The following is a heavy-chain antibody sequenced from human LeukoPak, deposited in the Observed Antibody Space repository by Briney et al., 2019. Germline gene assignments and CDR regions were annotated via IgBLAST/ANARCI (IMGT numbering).Heavy chain of an antibody. D-gene: IGHD3-22*01. J-gene: IGHJ4*02. CDR1: GFTFSSYA. CDR3: AKDPSRGGDYYDSSGYSLPRQFAY. CDR2: ISGSGGST. V-gene: IGHV3-23*01. Sequence: PGGSLRFSCAASGFTFSSYAMSWVRQAPGKGLEWVSAISGSGGSTYYADSVKGRFTISRDNSKNTLYLQMNSLRAEDTAVYYCAKDPSRGGDYYDSSGYSLPRQFAYWGQGTLVTVSS.